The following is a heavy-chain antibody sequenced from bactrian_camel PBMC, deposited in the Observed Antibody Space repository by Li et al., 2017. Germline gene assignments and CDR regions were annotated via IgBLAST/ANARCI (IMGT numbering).Heavy chain of an antibody. CDR3: AAASTGWFGFWDY. CDR1: GVVISRLC. J-gene: IGHJ4*01. Sequence: HVQLVESGGGSVQAGGSLTLSCAASGVVISRLCMGWFRQAPGQEREGVAAIAGDGRTNYADSVKGRFTTSRDNAKNTYYLEMNSLKSEDTALYYCAAASTGWFGFWDYWGKGTQVTVS. V-gene: IGHV3S53*01. D-gene: IGHD7*01. CDR2: IAGDGRT.